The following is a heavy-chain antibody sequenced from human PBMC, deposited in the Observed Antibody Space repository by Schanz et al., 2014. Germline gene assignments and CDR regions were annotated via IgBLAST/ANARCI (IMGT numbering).Heavy chain of an antibody. J-gene: IGHJ4*02. D-gene: IGHD1-26*01. V-gene: IGHV1-18*01. CDR1: GYTFTRSG. CDR3: ARDRDQWDGNYLDY. Sequence: QVQLVQSGGEVKTPGASVKVSCKASGYTFTRSGISWVRQAPGQGLEWMGWIGGSDGNTNFAQKFQGRVTMTTDTSTSTVYMELRSLTSDDSAVYYCARDRDQWDGNYLDYWGQGTLVXVSS. CDR2: IGGSDGNT.